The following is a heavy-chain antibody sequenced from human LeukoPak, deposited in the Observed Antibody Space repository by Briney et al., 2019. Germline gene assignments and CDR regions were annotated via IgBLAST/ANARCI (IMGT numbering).Heavy chain of an antibody. CDR3: AKDRDFWSGYYYWTPEFDY. Sequence: GGSLRLSCAASGFTFSTYWMSWVRQAPGKGLVWVSRIKSDGSSTSYADSVMGRFTISRDNAKNTLYLQMNSLRAEDTAVYYCAKDRDFWSGYYYWTPEFDYWGQGTLVTVSS. V-gene: IGHV3-74*01. CDR2: IKSDGSST. D-gene: IGHD3-3*01. CDR1: GFTFSTYW. J-gene: IGHJ4*02.